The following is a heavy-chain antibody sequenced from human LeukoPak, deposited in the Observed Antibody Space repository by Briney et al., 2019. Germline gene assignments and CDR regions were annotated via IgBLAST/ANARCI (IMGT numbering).Heavy chain of an antibody. Sequence: SETLSLTCTVSGGSISTYYWSWIRQPPGKGLEWIGYILLNGTTDYNASLKSRVTISLDTSKKQFSLKLNSVTVADTAVYYCARDSRMMMTFGAVGAGYHHYHGMDVWGQGTTVTVSS. CDR3: ARDSRMMMTFGAVGAGYHHYHGMDV. J-gene: IGHJ6*02. D-gene: IGHD3-16*01. CDR2: ILLNGTT. CDR1: GGSISTYY. V-gene: IGHV4-4*08.